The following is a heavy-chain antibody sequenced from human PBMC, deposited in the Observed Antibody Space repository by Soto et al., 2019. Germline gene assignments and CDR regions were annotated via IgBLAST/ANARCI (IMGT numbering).Heavy chain of an antibody. V-gene: IGHV4-59*01. D-gene: IGHD2-8*02. CDR2: IYYSGST. Sequence: SETLSLTCTVSGGSISSYYWSWIRQPPGKGLEWIGYIYYSGSTNYNPSLKSRVTISVDTSKNQFSLKLSSVTAADTAVYYCARGYWALRAFDIWGQGTMVTVSS. CDR3: ARGYWALRAFDI. J-gene: IGHJ3*02. CDR1: GGSISSYY.